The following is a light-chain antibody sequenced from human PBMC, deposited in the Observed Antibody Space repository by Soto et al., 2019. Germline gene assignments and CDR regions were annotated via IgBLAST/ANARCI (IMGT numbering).Light chain of an antibody. CDR3: QQRSNWPPIT. CDR2: GAF. Sequence: VLTQSPGTLSLSPGERATLSCRASPSVPNFLAWYQQKPGQAPRLLIYGAFNRATGIPARFSGSGSGTDFTLTISRLEPEDFAVYYCQQRSNWPPITFGQGTRLEIK. CDR1: PSVPNF. V-gene: IGKV3-11*01. J-gene: IGKJ5*01.